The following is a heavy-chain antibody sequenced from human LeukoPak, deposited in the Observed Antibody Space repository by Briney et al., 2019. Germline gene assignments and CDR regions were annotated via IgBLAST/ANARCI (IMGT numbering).Heavy chain of an antibody. CDR1: GFTFSSYE. J-gene: IGHJ4*02. CDR2: ISSSGSTI. Sequence: GGSLRLSCAASGFTFSSYEMNWVRQAPGKGLEWVSYISSSGSTIYYADSVKGRFTISRDNAKNSLYLQMNSLRAEDTAVYYCARASPDYYDSSGYYRDYWGQGTLVTVSS. D-gene: IGHD3-22*01. V-gene: IGHV3-48*03. CDR3: ARASPDYYDSSGYYRDY.